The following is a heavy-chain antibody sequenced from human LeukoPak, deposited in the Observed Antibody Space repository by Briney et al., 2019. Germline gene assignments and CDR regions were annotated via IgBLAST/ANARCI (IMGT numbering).Heavy chain of an antibody. J-gene: IGHJ4*02. CDR1: GFTFTTYG. V-gene: IGHV3-23*01. CDR3: AKGSISVVYFDY. Sequence: GGSLRLSCSASGFTFTTYGMNWVRQAPGKGLEWVSGIGGSGVRTYYADSVKGRFTISRDNSKNTLYLQMNSLRAEDTAVYYCAKGSISVVYFDYWGQGTLVTVSS. D-gene: IGHD2-21*01. CDR2: IGGSGVRT.